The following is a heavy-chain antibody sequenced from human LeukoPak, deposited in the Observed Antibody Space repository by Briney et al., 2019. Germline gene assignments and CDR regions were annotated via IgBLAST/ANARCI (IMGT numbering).Heavy chain of an antibody. CDR3: ARDLVWFGEPKGYYNYMDV. D-gene: IGHD3-10*01. J-gene: IGHJ6*03. CDR2: ISSSSSYI. Sequence: GGSLRLSCAASGFSFTFYSMNWVRQAPGKGLEWVSSISSSSSYIYYADSVKGRFTISRDNAKNSLYLQMNTLRAEDTAVYYCARDLVWFGEPKGYYNYMDVWGKGTTVTVSS. V-gene: IGHV3-21*01. CDR1: GFSFTFYS.